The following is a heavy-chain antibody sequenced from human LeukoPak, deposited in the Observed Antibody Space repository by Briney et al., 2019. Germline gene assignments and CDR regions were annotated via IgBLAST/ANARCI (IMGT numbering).Heavy chain of an antibody. J-gene: IGHJ4*02. D-gene: IGHD3-16*02. CDR2: INHSGST. CDR1: GGSFSGYY. V-gene: IGHV4-34*01. Sequence: SETLSLTCAVYGGSFSGYYWSWIRQPPGKGLEWIGEINHSGSTYYNPSLKSRVTISVDTSKNQFSLKLSSVTAADTAVYYCARAITFGGVIDNYFDYWGQGTLVTVSS. CDR3: ARAITFGGVIDNYFDY.